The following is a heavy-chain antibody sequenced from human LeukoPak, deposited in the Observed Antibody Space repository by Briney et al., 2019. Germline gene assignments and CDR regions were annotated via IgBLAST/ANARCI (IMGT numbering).Heavy chain of an antibody. CDR2: TGSTGVST. V-gene: IGHV3-23*01. J-gene: IGHJ4*02. CDR1: GFTFSSYA. CDR3: AKDPGVVPAHYFDY. D-gene: IGHD2-2*01. Sequence: GGSLRLSCAASGFTFSSYAMNWVCQAPGKGLEWVSGTGSTGVSTFYADSVKGRFTVSRDNSKNTLSLQMNSLRAEDTAVYYCAKDPGVVPAHYFDYWGQGTLVTVSS.